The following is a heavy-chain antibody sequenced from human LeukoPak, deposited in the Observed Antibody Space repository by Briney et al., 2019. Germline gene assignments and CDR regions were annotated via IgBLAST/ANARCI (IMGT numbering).Heavy chain of an antibody. J-gene: IGHJ4*02. CDR1: GGSISSSNW. Sequence: SETLSLTCAVSGGSISSSNWWSWVRQPPGKGLEWIGEIYHSGSTNYNPSLKSRVTISVDTSKNQFSLKLSSVTAADTAVYYCARGHDYYDSSGYYYEGGGDLYYFDYWGQGTLVTVSS. V-gene: IGHV4-4*02. CDR2: IYHSGST. CDR3: ARGHDYYDSSGYYYEGGGDLYYFDY. D-gene: IGHD3-22*01.